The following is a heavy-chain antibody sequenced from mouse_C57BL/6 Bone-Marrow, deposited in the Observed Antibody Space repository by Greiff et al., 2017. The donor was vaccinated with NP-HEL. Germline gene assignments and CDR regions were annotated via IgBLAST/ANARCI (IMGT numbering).Heavy chain of an antibody. V-gene: IGHV1-15*01. J-gene: IGHJ1*03. CDR3: TSNYVRYFDV. CDR1: GYTFTDYE. D-gene: IGHD2-1*01. CDR2: IDPETGGT. Sequence: QVQLQQSGAELVRPGASVTLSCKASGYTFTDYEMHWVKQTPVHGLEWIGAIDPETGGTAYNQKFKGKAILTADKSSSTAYMELRSLTSEDSAVYYWTSNYVRYFDVWGTGTTVTVSS.